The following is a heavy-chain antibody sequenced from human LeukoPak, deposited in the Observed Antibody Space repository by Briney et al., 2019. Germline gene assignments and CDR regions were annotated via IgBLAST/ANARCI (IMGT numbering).Heavy chain of an antibody. CDR2: INHSGST. D-gene: IGHD3-10*01. J-gene: IGHJ4*02. V-gene: IGHV4-34*01. Sequence: SETLSLTCAVYGGSFSGYYWSWIRQPPGKGLEWIGEINHSGSTNYNPSLKSRVTISVDTSKNQFSLKLSSVTAADTAMYYCTRANGYGLIDYWGQGTLVTVSS. CDR3: TRANGYGLIDY. CDR1: GGSFSGYY.